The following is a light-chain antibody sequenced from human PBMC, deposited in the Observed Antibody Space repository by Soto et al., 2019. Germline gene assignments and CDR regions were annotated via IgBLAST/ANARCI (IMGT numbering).Light chain of an antibody. CDR3: YSYAGSGTYV. J-gene: IGLJ1*01. CDR2: EGT. Sequence: QSALTQPASVSGSPGQSITISCTGTNSDVGTYNLVSWYQQHPGKAPKLMTYEGTKRPSGVSNRFSGSNSGNTASLTISRLQAEDEADYYCYSYAGSGTYVFGTGTKLTVL. V-gene: IGLV2-23*01. CDR1: NSDVGTYNL.